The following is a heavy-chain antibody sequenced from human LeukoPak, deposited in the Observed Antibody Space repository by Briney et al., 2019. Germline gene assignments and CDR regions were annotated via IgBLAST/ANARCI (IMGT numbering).Heavy chain of an antibody. CDR3: ARGRYNYGYIYDY. V-gene: IGHV3-21*01. CDR1: GFTFSSYS. CDR2: ISSSSIYI. J-gene: IGHJ4*02. Sequence: PGGSLRLSCAASGFTFSSYSMDWVRQAPGKGLEWVSSISSSSIYIYYADSVKGRFTISRDNAKNSPYLQMNSLRAEDTAVYYCARGRYNYGYIYDYWGQGTLVTVSS. D-gene: IGHD5-18*01.